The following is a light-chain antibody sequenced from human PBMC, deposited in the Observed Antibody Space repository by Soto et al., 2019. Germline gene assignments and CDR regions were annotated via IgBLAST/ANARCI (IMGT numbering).Light chain of an antibody. V-gene: IGKV1-5*03. J-gene: IGKJ4*01. CDR1: QSISSW. CDR3: QQYNSYPLT. Sequence: DIHMTQSPCTPSGAVGERANVAGRASQSISSWLAWYQQKPGKAPKLLIYKASSLESGVPSRFSGSGSGAAFTLTISSLQPDDFATYYCQQYNSYPLTFGGGTKVDIK. CDR2: KAS.